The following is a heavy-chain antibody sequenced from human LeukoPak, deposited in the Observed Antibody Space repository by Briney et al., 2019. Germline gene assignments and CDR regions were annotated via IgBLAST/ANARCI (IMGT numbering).Heavy chain of an antibody. CDR1: GFTFSSYS. V-gene: IGHV3-21*01. CDR3: ARGHTAVTRHFDF. J-gene: IGHJ4*02. D-gene: IGHD4-17*01. CDR2: ISGSGGNT. Sequence: PGGSLRLSCTASGFTFSSYSMNWVRQAPGKGLEWVSAISGSGGNTYYADSVKGRFTISRDDAKNLLYLDMNSLRAEDTAVYYCARGHTAVTRHFDFWGQGTLVTVSS.